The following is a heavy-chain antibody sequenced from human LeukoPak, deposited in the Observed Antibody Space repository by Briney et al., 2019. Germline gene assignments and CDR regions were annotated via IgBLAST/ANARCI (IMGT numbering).Heavy chain of an antibody. Sequence: GGSLRLSCAASGFTFSSYSMNWVRQAPGKGLEWVSYISSSSSSIYYADSVKGRFTISRDNAKNSLYLQMNSLRAEDTAVYYCAREDGGYVFDYWGQGTLVTVSS. CDR2: ISSSSSSI. CDR1: GFTFSSYS. CDR3: AREDGGYVFDY. J-gene: IGHJ4*02. V-gene: IGHV3-48*04. D-gene: IGHD5-12*01.